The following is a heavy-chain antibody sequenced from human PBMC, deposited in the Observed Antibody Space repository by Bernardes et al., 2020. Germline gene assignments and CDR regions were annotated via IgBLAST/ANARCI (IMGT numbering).Heavy chain of an antibody. Sequence: SESLSLTCTVSGGFISSYYWSWIRQPPGKGLEWIGYIYYSGSTNYNPSLKSRVTISVDTSKNQFSLKLSSVTAADTAVYYCASGIGRTVTPWDYGMDVWGKGTTVTVSS. J-gene: IGHJ6*04. CDR1: GGFISSYY. V-gene: IGHV4-59*01. D-gene: IGHD4-4*01. CDR3: ASGIGRTVTPWDYGMDV. CDR2: IYYSGST.